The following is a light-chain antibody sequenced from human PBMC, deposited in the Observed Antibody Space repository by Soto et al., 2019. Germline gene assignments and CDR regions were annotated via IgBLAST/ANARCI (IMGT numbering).Light chain of an antibody. CDR1: SSNIGSNY. Sequence: QSVLTQPPSASGTPGPRVTISCSGSSSNIGSNYVYWYQQLPGTAPKLLIYRNNQRPSGVPDRFSGSKSGTSASLAISGLRSEDEADYYCAAWDDSLSGRVVFGGGTQLTVL. CDR3: AAWDDSLSGRVV. CDR2: RNN. V-gene: IGLV1-47*01. J-gene: IGLJ2*01.